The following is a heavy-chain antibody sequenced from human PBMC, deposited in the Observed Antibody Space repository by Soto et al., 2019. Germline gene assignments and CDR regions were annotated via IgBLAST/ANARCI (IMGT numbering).Heavy chain of an antibody. V-gene: IGHV3-33*01. CDR3: ASQGVTTNYYGMDV. CDR2: IWYDGSNK. D-gene: IGHD4-17*01. J-gene: IGHJ6*02. CDR1: GFTFSSYG. Sequence: QVQLVESGGGVVQPGRSLRLSCAASGFTFSSYGMHWVRQAPGKGLEWVAVIWYDGSNKYYADSVKGRFTISRDNSKNTLYLQMNSLRAEDTAVYYCASQGVTTNYYGMDVWGQGTTVTVSS.